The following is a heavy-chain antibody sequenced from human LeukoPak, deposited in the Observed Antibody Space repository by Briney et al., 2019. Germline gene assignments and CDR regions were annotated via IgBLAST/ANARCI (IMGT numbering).Heavy chain of an antibody. V-gene: IGHV3-48*03. CDR2: ISSSGSTI. CDR1: GFTFSSYE. Sequence: GGSLRLSCAASGFTFSSYEMNWVRQAPGKGLEWVSYISSSGSTIYYADSVKGRFTISRDNAKNSLYLQMNSLRAEDTAVYYCARKMWGYSYGFDYWGQGTLVTVSS. CDR3: ARKMWGYSYGFDY. D-gene: IGHD5-18*01. J-gene: IGHJ4*02.